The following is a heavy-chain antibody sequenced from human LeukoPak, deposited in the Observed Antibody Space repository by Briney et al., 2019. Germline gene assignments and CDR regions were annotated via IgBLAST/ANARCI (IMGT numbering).Heavy chain of an antibody. J-gene: IGHJ6*02. V-gene: IGHV4-4*07. D-gene: IGHD2-21*02. CDR1: GGSISSYY. CDR3: AREGHIVVVTAPRRRYYGMDV. CDR2: IYTSGST. Sequence: SETLSLTCTVSGGSISSYYWSWIRQPAGKGLEWIGRIYTSGSTNHNPSLKSRVTMSVDTSKNQFSLKLSSVTAADTAVYYCAREGHIVVVTAPRRRYYGMDVWGQGTTVTVSS.